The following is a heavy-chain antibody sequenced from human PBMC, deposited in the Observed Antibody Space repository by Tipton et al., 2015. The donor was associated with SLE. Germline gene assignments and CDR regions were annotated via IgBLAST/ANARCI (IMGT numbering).Heavy chain of an antibody. Sequence: SLRLSCAASGFTFNSYWMSWVRQAPGKGLEWMANIKPDGSEKYYVNSVKGRFTISRDNTKNSLYLQMNSLRAEDTAVYYCARVGVLRWPFDYWGQGTLVSVSS. J-gene: IGHJ4*02. D-gene: IGHD4-23*01. CDR1: GFTFNSYW. V-gene: IGHV3-7*01. CDR2: IKPDGSEK. CDR3: ARVGVLRWPFDY.